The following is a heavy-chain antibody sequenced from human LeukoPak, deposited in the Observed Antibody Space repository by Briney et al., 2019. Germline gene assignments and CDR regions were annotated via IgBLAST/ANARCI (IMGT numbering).Heavy chain of an antibody. CDR2: IYTSGST. CDR1: GGSISSYY. Sequence: PETLPLTCTVSGGSISSYYWSWIRQPAGKGLEWIGRIYTSGSTNYNPSLKSRVTMSVDTSKNQFSLKLSSVTAADTAVYYCARVWGNCSGGSCSGFFVDVWGKGTTVTISS. J-gene: IGHJ6*04. D-gene: IGHD2-15*01. V-gene: IGHV4-4*07. CDR3: ARVWGNCSGGSCSGFFVDV.